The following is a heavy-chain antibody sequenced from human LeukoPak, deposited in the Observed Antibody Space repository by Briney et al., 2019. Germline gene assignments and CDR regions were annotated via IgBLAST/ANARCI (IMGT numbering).Heavy chain of an antibody. CDR1: GFTVSSNY. CDR2: IYSGGGDT. CDR3: AGESCTSTSCYVRWFDP. J-gene: IGHJ5*02. Sequence: HPGGSLRLSCAASGFTVSSNYMSWVRQAPGKGLEWISVIYSGGGDTYYADSVKGRFTISRDNSKDTLYLQMNSMKAEDTAVYYCAGESCTSTSCYVRWFDPWGQGTLVTVS. V-gene: IGHV3-53*01. D-gene: IGHD2-2*01.